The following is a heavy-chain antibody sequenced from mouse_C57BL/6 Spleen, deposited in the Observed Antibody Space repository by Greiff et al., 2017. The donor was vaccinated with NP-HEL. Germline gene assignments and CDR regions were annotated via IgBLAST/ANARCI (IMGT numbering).Heavy chain of an antibody. CDR3: ASVYYYGSSYSFAY. D-gene: IGHD1-1*01. CDR2: IYPRSGNT. CDR1: GYTFTSYG. J-gene: IGHJ3*01. V-gene: IGHV1-81*01. Sequence: SGAELARPGASVKLSCKASGYTFTSYGISWVKQRTGQGLEWIGEIYPRSGNTYYNEKFKGKATLTADKSSSTAYMELRSLTSEDSAVYFCASVYYYGSSYSFAYWGQGTLVTVSA.